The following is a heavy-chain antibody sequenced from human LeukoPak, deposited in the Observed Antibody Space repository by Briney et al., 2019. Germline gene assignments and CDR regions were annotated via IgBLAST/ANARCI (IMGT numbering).Heavy chain of an antibody. J-gene: IGHJ3*02. CDR1: GFTFDDYA. V-gene: IGHV3-9*01. D-gene: IGHD2-2*01. Sequence: GRSLRLSCAASGFTFDDYAMHWVRQAPGKGLEWVSGISWNSGSIGYADSVKGRFTISRDNAKNSLYLQMNSLRAEDTALYYCAKERGWCSSTSCAVGDDAFDIWGQGTMVTVSS. CDR3: AKERGWCSSTSCAVGDDAFDI. CDR2: ISWNSGSI.